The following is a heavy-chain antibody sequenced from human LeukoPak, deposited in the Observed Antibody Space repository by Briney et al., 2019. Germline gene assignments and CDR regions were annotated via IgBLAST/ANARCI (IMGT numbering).Heavy chain of an antibody. CDR3: ARASRFGEFDY. D-gene: IGHD3-10*01. CDR1: GGSISSYY. Sequence: PSETLSLTCTVSGGSISSYYWSWIRQPPGKGLEWIGYIYYSGSTNYNPSLKSRVTISVDTSKNQFSLKLSSVTAADTAAYYCARASRFGEFDYWGQGTLVTVSS. J-gene: IGHJ4*02. V-gene: IGHV4-59*01. CDR2: IYYSGST.